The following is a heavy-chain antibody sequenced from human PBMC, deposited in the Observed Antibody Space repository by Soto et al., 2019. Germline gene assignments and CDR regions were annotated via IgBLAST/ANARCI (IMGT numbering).Heavy chain of an antibody. CDR2: IRSKANSYAT. CDR3: ARQKTHYYDSSGSRDPADY. CDR1: GVTFSGSA. Sequence: PGGSLRLSCAASGVTFSGSAMHWVRQASGKGLEWVGRIRSKANSYATAYAASVKGRFTISRDDSKNTAYLQMNSLKTEDTAVYYCARQKTHYYDSSGSRDPADYCGQGTLVTVSS. D-gene: IGHD3-22*01. J-gene: IGHJ4*02. V-gene: IGHV3-73*01.